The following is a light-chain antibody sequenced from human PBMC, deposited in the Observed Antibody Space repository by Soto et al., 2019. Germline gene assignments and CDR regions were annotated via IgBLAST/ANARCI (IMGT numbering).Light chain of an antibody. J-gene: IGKJ1*01. Sequence: DIQMTQSPSSLSASVGDRVTIPCRASQSITIYLNWYQQKPGEAPNLLIFGASTLQSGVPSRFSGSGSGTDFTLTISSLQPEDFATYYCQQSYSTLWPSGQGTKADIK. V-gene: IGKV1-39*01. CDR3: QQSYSTLWP. CDR2: GAS. CDR1: QSITIY.